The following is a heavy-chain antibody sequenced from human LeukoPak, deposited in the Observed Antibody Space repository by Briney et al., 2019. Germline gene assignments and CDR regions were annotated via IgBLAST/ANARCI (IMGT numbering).Heavy chain of an antibody. V-gene: IGHV1-2*02. D-gene: IGHD3-10*01. CDR1: GYTFTGYY. J-gene: IGHJ4*02. CDR2: INPNSGGT. CDR3: ARVSYYGSGSYLY. Sequence: GASVKVSCKASGYTFTGYYMHWVRQAPGQGLAWMGWINPNSGGTNYAQKFQGRVTMTRDTSISTAYMELSRLRSDDTAVYYCARVSYYGSGSYLYWGQGTLVTVSS.